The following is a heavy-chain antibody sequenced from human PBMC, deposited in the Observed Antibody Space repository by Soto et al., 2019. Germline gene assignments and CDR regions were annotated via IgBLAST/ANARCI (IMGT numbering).Heavy chain of an antibody. D-gene: IGHD2-15*01. CDR1: EFTFSSYV. CDR2: ISYDGSNK. V-gene: IGHV3-30*18. CDR3: AKDARPDGYSAFDY. J-gene: IGHJ4*02. Sequence: GGALRLSWAASEFTFSSYVRHLVRQAPGKGLECVAVISYDGSNKYYADSVKGQFTISRANSKNTLYLQMNSLRAEDTAVYYCAKDARPDGYSAFDYWGQGTLVPVSP.